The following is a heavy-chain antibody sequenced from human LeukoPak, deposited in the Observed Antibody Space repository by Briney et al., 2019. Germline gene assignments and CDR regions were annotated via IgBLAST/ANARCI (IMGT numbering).Heavy chain of an antibody. CDR2: AYYRSTWYI. CDR1: GDSVTGSPAV. Sequence: SQTLSLTCAISGDSVTGSPAVWNWIRQSQSRGLEWLVRAYYRSTWYIDYAVSVKGRITITPDTSKNQFSLQLNSVTPEDTAVYYCARGAVRGGTNFDYWGQGTLVTVSS. V-gene: IGHV6-1*01. CDR3: ARGAVRGGTNFDY. D-gene: IGHD3-10*01. J-gene: IGHJ4*02.